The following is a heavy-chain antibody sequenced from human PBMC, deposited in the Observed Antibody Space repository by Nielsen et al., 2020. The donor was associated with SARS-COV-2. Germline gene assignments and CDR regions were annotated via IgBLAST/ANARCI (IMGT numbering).Heavy chain of an antibody. V-gene: IGHV4-59*01. CDR2: IYYSGST. CDR1: GGSISSYY. J-gene: IGHJ5*02. CDR3: ARIAPITIFGVVSWFDP. D-gene: IGHD3-3*01. Sequence: SETLSLTCTVSGGSISSYYWSWIRQPPGKGLEWIGYIYYSGSTNYNPSLKSRVTISVDTSKNQFSLKLRSVTAADTAVYYCARIAPITIFGVVSWFDPWGQGTLVTVSS.